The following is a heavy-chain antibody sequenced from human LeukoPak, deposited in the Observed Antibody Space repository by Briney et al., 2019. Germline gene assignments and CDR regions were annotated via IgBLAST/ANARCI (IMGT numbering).Heavy chain of an antibody. J-gene: IGHJ4*02. CDR1: GFTFSTYG. D-gene: IGHD3-10*01. Sequence: GSLRLSCAASGFTFSTYGMTWVRQAPGKGLEWVSAISGSGGSTYYADSVKGRFTISRDNAKNSLYLQMNSLRAEDTAVYYCARRSYGRGGYYFDYWGQGTLVTVSS. V-gene: IGHV3-23*01. CDR2: ISGSGGST. CDR3: ARRSYGRGGYYFDY.